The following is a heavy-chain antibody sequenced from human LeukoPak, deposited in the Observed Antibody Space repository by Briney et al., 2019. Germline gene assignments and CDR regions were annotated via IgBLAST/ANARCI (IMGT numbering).Heavy chain of an antibody. J-gene: IGHJ6*04. CDR3: AELGITMIGGV. D-gene: IGHD3-10*02. Sequence: GGSLRLSCAASGFTFSSYEMNWVRQAPGKGLEWVSYISSSGSTIYYADSVKGRFTISRDNAKNSLYLQMNSLRPEDTAVYYCAELGITMIGGVWGKGTTVTISS. CDR1: GFTFSSYE. V-gene: IGHV3-48*03. CDR2: ISSSGSTI.